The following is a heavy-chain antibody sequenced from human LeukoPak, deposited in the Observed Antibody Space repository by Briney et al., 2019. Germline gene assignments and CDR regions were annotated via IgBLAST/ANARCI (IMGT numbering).Heavy chain of an antibody. V-gene: IGHV4-4*07. CDR1: GYSISSDYY. CDR2: IYTSGST. Sequence: SETLSLTCAVSGYSISSDYYWGWIRQPAGKGLEWIGRIYTSGSTNYNPSLKSRVTMSVDTSKNQFSLKLSSVTAADTAVYYCARDDEPYYYDSSGYYTGWFDPWGQGTLVTVSS. J-gene: IGHJ5*02. CDR3: ARDDEPYYYDSSGYYTGWFDP. D-gene: IGHD3-22*01.